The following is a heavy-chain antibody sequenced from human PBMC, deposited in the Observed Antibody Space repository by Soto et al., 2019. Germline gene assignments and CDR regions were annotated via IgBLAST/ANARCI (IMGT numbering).Heavy chain of an antibody. CDR3: ARSVRGAGNTALDY. CDR2: ISFDGSSE. D-gene: IGHD3-10*01. Sequence: GGSLRLSCVVSGFPFSTYAMYWVRQSPGKGLEWVALISFDGSSEYYADSVKGRFTISRDNSKDTMYLQMKSLRAEDTAVFYCARSVRGAGNTALDYWGQGTPVTVSS. V-gene: IGHV3-30*04. J-gene: IGHJ4*02. CDR1: GFPFSTYA.